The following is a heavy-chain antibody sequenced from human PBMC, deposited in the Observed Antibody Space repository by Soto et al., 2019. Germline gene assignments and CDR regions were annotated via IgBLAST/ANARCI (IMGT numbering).Heavy chain of an antibody. D-gene: IGHD3-10*01. CDR2: IIPIFGTA. Sequence: GASVKVSCKASGGTFSSYAISWVQQAPGQGLEWMGGIIPIFGTANYAQKFQGRVTITADESTSTAYMELSSLRSEDTAVYYCARKNPGTTFDYWGQGTLVTVSS. J-gene: IGHJ4*02. CDR3: ARKNPGTTFDY. V-gene: IGHV1-69*13. CDR1: GGTFSSYA.